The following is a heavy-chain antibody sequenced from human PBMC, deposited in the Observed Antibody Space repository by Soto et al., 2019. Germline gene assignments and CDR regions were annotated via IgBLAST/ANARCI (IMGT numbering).Heavy chain of an antibody. CDR1: GFTFDEYA. V-gene: IGHV3-9*01. CDR3: VKDESINWYSGHFRH. CDR2: INWNSGSI. D-gene: IGHD6-13*01. J-gene: IGHJ1*01. Sequence: SLVLWCAASGFTFDEYAMHWVRQVPGKGLEWVSGINWNSGSIGYGDSVKGRFAISRDNAKNSLHLQMNSLSAEDTAFYYCVKDESINWYSGHFRHWGQGTLVTVSS.